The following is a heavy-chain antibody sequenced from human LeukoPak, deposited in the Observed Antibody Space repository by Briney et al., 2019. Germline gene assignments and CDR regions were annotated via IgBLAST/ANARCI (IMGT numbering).Heavy chain of an antibody. Sequence: SETLSLTCAVYGGSFSGYYWSWIRRPPGKGLEWIGEINHSGSTNYNPSLKSRVTISVDTSKNQFSLKLSPVTAADTAVYYCASRSWYYYFDYWGQGTLVTVSS. CDR2: INHSGST. J-gene: IGHJ4*02. V-gene: IGHV4-34*01. D-gene: IGHD6-13*01. CDR1: GGSFSGYY. CDR3: ASRSWYYYFDY.